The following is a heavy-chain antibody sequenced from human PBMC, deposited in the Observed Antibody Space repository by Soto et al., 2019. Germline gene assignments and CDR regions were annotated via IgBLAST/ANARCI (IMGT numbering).Heavy chain of an antibody. V-gene: IGHV3-7*05. D-gene: IGHD3-10*01. J-gene: IGHJ4*02. CDR1: GFTFSDYW. Sequence: GGSLRLSCAASGFTFSDYWMNWVRQAPGKGLEWVAGIKYEGAEKTYVESEKGRITISKDNPKNSVYLQMASLRAEDTAVYYCARDGVAPGLYFDHWGQGTPVTVSS. CDR2: IKYEGAEK. CDR3: ARDGVAPGLYFDH.